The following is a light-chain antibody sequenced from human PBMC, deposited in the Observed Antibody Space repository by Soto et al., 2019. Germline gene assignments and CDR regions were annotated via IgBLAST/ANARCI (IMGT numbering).Light chain of an antibody. CDR3: QHYLNYPIT. CDR1: QGISSF. V-gene: IGKV1-8*01. CDR2: GAS. Sequence: AIRLTQSPSSHSASKVATVTIPYRASQGISSFLAWYQQKPGTAPKVLISGASNLHGGVPSRFSGSGSRTDFTLTITRLQSEDFATYYCQHYLNYPITFGQGTRLEIK. J-gene: IGKJ5*01.